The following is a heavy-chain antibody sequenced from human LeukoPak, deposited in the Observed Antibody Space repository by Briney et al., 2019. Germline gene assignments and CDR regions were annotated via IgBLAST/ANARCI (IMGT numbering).Heavy chain of an antibody. Sequence: GASVKVSCKASGGTFSSYAISWVRQAPGQGLEWMGGIIPIFGTANYAQKFQGRVTITADESTSTAYMELSSLRSEDTAVYYCARDGSPRLHYDKYYYYMDVWGKGTTVTVSS. J-gene: IGHJ6*03. D-gene: IGHD3-9*01. V-gene: IGHV1-69*13. CDR3: ARDGSPRLHYDKYYYYMDV. CDR1: GGTFSSYA. CDR2: IIPIFGTA.